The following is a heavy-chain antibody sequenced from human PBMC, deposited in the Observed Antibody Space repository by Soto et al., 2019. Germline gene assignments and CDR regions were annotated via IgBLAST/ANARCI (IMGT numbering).Heavy chain of an antibody. V-gene: IGHV1-69*13. CDR2: IIPIFGTA. D-gene: IGHD6-13*01. CDR1: GGTFSSYA. CDR3: ARGIGSSWSCGSLYYYYYGMDV. Sequence: GASVKVSCKASGGTFSSYAISWVRQAPGQGLEWMGGIIPIFGTANYAQKFQGRVTITADESTSTAYMELSSLRSEDTAVYYCARGIGSSWSCGSLYYYYYGMDVWGQGTTVTVSS. J-gene: IGHJ6*02.